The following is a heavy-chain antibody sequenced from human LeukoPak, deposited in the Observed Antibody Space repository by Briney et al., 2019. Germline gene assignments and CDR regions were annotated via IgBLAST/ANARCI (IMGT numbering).Heavy chain of an antibody. J-gene: IGHJ6*03. CDR1: GFTFNKYA. D-gene: IGHD5-12*01. Sequence: GGSLRLSCVASGFTFNKYAVTSVRQAAGKGVGWVSAITAAGSSRHYTISVKGRFIISRDNTKTTMYMQRNTLRAEATAVYFSARVWLRDYMYVWGKGTTVSVSS. V-gene: IGHV3-23*01. CDR3: ARVWLRDYMYV. CDR2: ITAAGSSR.